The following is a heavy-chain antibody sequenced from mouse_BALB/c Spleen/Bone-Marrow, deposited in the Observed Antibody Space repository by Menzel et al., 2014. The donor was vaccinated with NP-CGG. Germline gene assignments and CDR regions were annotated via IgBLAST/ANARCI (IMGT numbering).Heavy chain of an antibody. Sequence: VKLQQPGAELAKPGASVKVSCKVSGYTFTSYWMHWVKQRPGQGLEWIGYINPSTGYTEYNQKFKDKATLTADKSSSTAYMQLSSLTSEDSAVYYCARRAVRYFDYWGQGTTLTVSS. V-gene: IGHV1-7*01. CDR1: GYTFTSYW. J-gene: IGHJ2*01. CDR2: INPSTGYT. D-gene: IGHD2-13*01. CDR3: ARRAVRYFDY.